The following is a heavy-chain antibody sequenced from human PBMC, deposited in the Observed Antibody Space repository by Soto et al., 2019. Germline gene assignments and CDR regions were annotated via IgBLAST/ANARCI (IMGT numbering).Heavy chain of an antibody. V-gene: IGHV3-23*01. CDR1: GFTFSSCA. CDR2: IIDSGGST. CDR3: AKERSYYYNYGADV. Sequence: PGGSLRLSCAASGFTFSSCAMGWVRQAPGKGPEWVSDIIDSGGSTYYADSVKGRFTISRDNSKSTLYLQINSLRAEDTALYFCAKERSYYYNYGADVWGQGTTVTVSS. J-gene: IGHJ6*02.